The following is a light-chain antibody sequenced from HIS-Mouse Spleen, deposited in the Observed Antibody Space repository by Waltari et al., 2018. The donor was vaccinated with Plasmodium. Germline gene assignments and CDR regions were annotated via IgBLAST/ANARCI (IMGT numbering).Light chain of an antibody. CDR1: SRDVGGSNY. CDR2: DVS. CDR3: CSYAGSYTWV. J-gene: IGLJ3*02. V-gene: IGLV2-11*01. Sequence: QSALTQPRSVSGSPGQSVTIPCTGTSRDVGGSNYVYCYQQPQGKAPKLMSYDVSKRPSGVPDRFSGSKSGNTASLTISGLQAEDEADYYCCSYAGSYTWVFGGGTKLTVL.